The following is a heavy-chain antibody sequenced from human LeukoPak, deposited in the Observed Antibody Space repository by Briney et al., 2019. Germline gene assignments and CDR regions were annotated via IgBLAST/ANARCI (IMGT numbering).Heavy chain of an antibody. CDR2: ISAYNGNT. CDR1: GYTFTSYG. J-gene: IGHJ4*02. CDR3: ASLLRPYYDFWSGYSY. Sequence: ASVKVSCKASGYTFTSYGISWVRQAPGQGLEWMGWISAYNGNTNYAQKFQGRVTITADESTSTAYMELSSLRSEDTAVYYCASLLRPYYDFWSGYSYWGQGTLVTVSS. D-gene: IGHD3-3*01. V-gene: IGHV1-18*01.